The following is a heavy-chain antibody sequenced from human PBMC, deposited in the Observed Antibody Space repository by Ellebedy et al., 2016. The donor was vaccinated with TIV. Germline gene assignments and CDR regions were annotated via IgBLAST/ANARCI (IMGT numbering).Heavy chain of an antibody. Sequence: SETLSLXCAVYGGSFSGYYWSWIRQPPGKGLEWIGEINHSGSTNYNPSLKSRVTISVDTSKNQFSLKLSSVTAADTAVYYCARGGGYFDYWGQGTLVTVSS. CDR1: GGSFSGYY. J-gene: IGHJ4*02. CDR2: INHSGST. V-gene: IGHV4-34*01. D-gene: IGHD3-22*01. CDR3: ARGGGYFDY.